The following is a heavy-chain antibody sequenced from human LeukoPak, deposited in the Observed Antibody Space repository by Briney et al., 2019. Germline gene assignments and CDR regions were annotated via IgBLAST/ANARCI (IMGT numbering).Heavy chain of an antibody. Sequence: ASVKVSCKASGYTFTSYGISWVRQAPGQGLEWMGWISAYNGNTNYAQKPQGRVTMTTDTSTSTAYMELRSLRSDDTAVYYCARESEGRDGYNLAYYYMDVWGKGTTVTVSS. CDR2: ISAYNGNT. J-gene: IGHJ6*03. CDR1: GYTFTSYG. D-gene: IGHD5-24*01. CDR3: ARESEGRDGYNLAYYYMDV. V-gene: IGHV1-18*01.